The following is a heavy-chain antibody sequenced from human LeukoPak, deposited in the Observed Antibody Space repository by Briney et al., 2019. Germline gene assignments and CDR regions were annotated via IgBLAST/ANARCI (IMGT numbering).Heavy chain of an antibody. V-gene: IGHV4-59*01. CDR2: IYYSGST. CDR3: ARGFDLTHYDAFDI. J-gene: IGHJ3*02. Sequence: SETLSLTCTVSGGSISSYYWSWIRQPPGKGLEWIGYIYYSGSTNYNPSLKSRVTISVDTSKNQFSLKLSSVTAADTAVYYCARGFDLTHYDAFDIWGRGTIVTVSS. D-gene: IGHD3-3*01. CDR1: GGSISSYY.